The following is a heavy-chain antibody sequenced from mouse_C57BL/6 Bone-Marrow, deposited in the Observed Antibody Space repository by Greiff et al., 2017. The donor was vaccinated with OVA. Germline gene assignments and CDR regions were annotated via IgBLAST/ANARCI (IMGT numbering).Heavy chain of an antibody. J-gene: IGHJ3*01. CDR3: ARGGTSPFAY. Sequence: VQLQQSGPELVKPGASVKISCKASGYSFTGYYMNWVKQSPEKSLEWIAEINTSTGGATYNQKFKATATLTVDKSSSTAYMQLKRLTSEDSAVYYCARGGTSPFAYWGQGTLVTVSA. CDR1: GYSFTGYY. CDR2: INTSTGGA. D-gene: IGHD3-3*01. V-gene: IGHV1-42*01.